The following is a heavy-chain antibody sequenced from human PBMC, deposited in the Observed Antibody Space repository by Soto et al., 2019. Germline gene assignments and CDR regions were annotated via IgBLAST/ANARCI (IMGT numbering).Heavy chain of an antibody. CDR1: GGSFSGYY. V-gene: IGHV4-34*01. CDR2: INHSGST. CDR3: ARVPIRVIATDWYFDL. D-gene: IGHD3-16*02. Sequence: SETLSLTCAVYGGSFSGYYWSWIRQPPGKGLEWIGEINHSGSTNYNPSLKSRVTISVDTSKNQFSLKLSSVTAADTAVYYCARVPIRVIATDWYFDLWGRGPLVTVSS. J-gene: IGHJ2*01.